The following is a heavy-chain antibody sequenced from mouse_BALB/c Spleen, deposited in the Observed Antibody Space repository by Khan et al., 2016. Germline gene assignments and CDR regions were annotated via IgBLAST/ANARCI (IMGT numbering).Heavy chain of an antibody. J-gene: IGHJ2*01. CDR3: ARNYYGDYFDY. Sequence: VQLQQSGAELVKPGASVKLSCTASGFNIKDTYMHWVKQRPEQGLEWIGRIDPANGNTKYDPKFQGKATITADTSSNTAYLQLSSLTSEDTAVYYCARNYYGDYFDYGGQGTTLTVSS. CDR2: IDPANGNT. V-gene: IGHV14-3*02. D-gene: IGHD1-1*01. CDR1: GFNIKDTY.